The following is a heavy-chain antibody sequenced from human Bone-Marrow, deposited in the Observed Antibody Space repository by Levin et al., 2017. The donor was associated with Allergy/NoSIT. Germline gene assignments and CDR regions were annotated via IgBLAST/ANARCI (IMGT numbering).Heavy chain of an antibody. Sequence: KISCKASGGTFNRHVFSWMRQAPGQGLEWMGGVSPIFGRAHYAQKFQDRVTLTADEFTTTTHMELSSLRSEDTAVYYCATERGGGQFDFWGQGTLVTVSS. CDR2: VSPIFGRA. D-gene: IGHD3-16*01. CDR1: GGTFNRHV. CDR3: ATERGGGQFDF. V-gene: IGHV1-69*01. J-gene: IGHJ4*02.